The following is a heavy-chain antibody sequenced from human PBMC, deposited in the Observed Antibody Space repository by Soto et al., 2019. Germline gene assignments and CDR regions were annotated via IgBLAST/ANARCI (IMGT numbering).Heavy chain of an antibody. D-gene: IGHD4-4*01. CDR2: INPSRCST. Sequence: ASVRVSCQASPSTFPSSYLHLLRPAPGQGLEWMGIINPSRCSTRYPQKFQGRVTMTRDTPTSTVYMELSSLRSEDTAVYDCARVLHDYTQNWFDPWGQGTLVTVFS. CDR1: PSTFPSSY. CDR3: ARVLHDYTQNWFDP. J-gene: IGHJ5*02. V-gene: IGHV1-46*01.